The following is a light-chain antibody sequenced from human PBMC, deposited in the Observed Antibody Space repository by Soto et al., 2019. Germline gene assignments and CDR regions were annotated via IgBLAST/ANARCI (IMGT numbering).Light chain of an antibody. CDR3: SSYTALAHV. CDR2: EVS. J-gene: IGLJ1*01. V-gene: IGLV2-14*01. CDR1: SSDILNFNF. Sequence: QSALTQPASVSGSPGQAITIPCTATSSDILNFNFVSWYQQHPGRAPKLILYEVSSRPSGVSNRFSGSKSGNTASLTISGLQADDEADYYCSSYTALAHVFGGGTKVTVL.